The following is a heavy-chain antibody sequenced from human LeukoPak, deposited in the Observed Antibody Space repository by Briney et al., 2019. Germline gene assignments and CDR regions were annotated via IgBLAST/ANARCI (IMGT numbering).Heavy chain of an antibody. D-gene: IGHD3-16*01. Sequence: TLSLTCTVSGGSMSSYYRSWIRQPPGKGLEWLARIDWGGDKYYNTSLKTRLTSSKDASKNQVVLTMTNMDPVGTATYYCARTTGDEIGGGHYFDYWGQGTLVTVSS. V-gene: IGHV2-70*11. CDR3: ARTTGDEIGGGHYFDY. J-gene: IGHJ4*02. CDR1: GGSMSSYY. CDR2: IDWGGDK.